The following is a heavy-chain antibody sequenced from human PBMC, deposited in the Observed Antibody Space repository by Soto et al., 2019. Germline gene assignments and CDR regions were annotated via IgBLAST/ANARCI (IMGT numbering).Heavy chain of an antibody. J-gene: IGHJ4*02. CDR1: GGSISSGGYS. D-gene: IGHD1-26*01. CDR2: IYHSGRT. Sequence: SETLSLTCAVSGGSISSGGYSWSWIRQPPGKGLEWIGYIYHSGRTNYNPSLKSRVTISIDTSKNQFSLKLSSVTAADTAVYYCARDPVGATYFDYWGQGALVTVSS. V-gene: IGHV4-30-2*01. CDR3: ARDPVGATYFDY.